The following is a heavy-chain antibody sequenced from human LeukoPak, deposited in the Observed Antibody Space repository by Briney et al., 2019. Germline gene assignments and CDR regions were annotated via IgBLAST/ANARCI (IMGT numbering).Heavy chain of an antibody. V-gene: IGHV3-23*01. CDR2: ISGSGGST. Sequence: GGSLRLSCAASGFTFSSYAMSWVRQAPGKGLEWVSAISGSGGSTYYADSVKGRFTISRDNSKNTLYMQMNSLRAEDTAVYYCAKNNYYGSGSGNDYWGQGTLVTVSS. D-gene: IGHD3-10*01. CDR1: GFTFSSYA. J-gene: IGHJ4*02. CDR3: AKNNYYGSGSGNDY.